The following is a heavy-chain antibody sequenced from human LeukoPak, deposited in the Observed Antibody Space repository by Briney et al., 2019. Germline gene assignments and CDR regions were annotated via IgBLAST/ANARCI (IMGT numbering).Heavy chain of an antibody. D-gene: IGHD3-10*01. V-gene: IGHV1-18*01. Sequence: ASVKVSSKASGYTFTSYGTSWVRQAPGQGLEWTGWISAYNGNTNYAQKLQGRVNMTTDTSTSKAYMELRSLRSDDTAVYYCARDGDMVRGDLVDYWGQGTLVTVSS. CDR3: ARDGDMVRGDLVDY. CDR2: ISAYNGNT. CDR1: GYTFTSYG. J-gene: IGHJ4*02.